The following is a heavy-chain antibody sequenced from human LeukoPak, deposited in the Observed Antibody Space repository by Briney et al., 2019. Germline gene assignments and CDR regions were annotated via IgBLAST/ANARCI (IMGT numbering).Heavy chain of an antibody. J-gene: IGHJ3*02. CDR1: GFTFSSYA. Sequence: GGSLRLSCAASGFTFSSYAMSWVRQAPGKGLEWVSVIYSGGSTYYADSVKGRFTISRDNSKNTLYLQMNSLGAEDTAVYYCARAPDSSGWYLGDDAFDIWGQGTMVTVSS. CDR3: ARAPDSSGWYLGDDAFDI. D-gene: IGHD6-19*01. CDR2: IYSGGST. V-gene: IGHV3-66*01.